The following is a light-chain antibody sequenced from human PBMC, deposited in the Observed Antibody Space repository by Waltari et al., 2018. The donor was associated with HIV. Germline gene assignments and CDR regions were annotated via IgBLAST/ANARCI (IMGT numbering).Light chain of an antibody. CDR3: QQYSSSPPIT. CDR2: GAS. CDR1: QSVSSGY. V-gene: IGKV3-20*01. Sequence: EIVLTQSPGTLSLSPGERATLSCRASQSVSSGYLAWYQQKPGQGPRLLIYGASNRATGIPDRFSGSGSGTDFTLTISRLEPEDFAVYYRQQYSSSPPITFGQGTRLEIK. J-gene: IGKJ5*01.